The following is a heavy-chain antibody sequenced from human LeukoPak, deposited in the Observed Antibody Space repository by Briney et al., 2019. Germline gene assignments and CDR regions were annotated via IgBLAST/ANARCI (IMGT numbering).Heavy chain of an antibody. D-gene: IGHD2-2*01. J-gene: IGHJ4*02. CDR2: IYHTGSA. Sequence: PSETLSLTCSVSGYSFTSGHYWGWIRQPPGKGLVWIANIYHTGSAHYNPSLKSRVTISVDTSKNQFSLKLSSVTAAHTAVYYCARYCTSTTCILRGFDYWGQGTLVTVSS. CDR1: GYSFTSGHY. V-gene: IGHV4-38-2*01. CDR3: ARYCTSTTCILRGFDY.